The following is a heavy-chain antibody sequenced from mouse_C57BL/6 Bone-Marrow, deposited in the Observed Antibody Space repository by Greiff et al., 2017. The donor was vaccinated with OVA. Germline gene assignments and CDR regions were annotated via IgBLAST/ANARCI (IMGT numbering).Heavy chain of an antibody. CDR3: ARRGFITTAGGYFDV. CDR1: GYTFTSYW. Sequence: QVQLQQPGAELVRPGSSVKLSCKASGYTFTSYWMHWVKQRPIQGLEWIGNIDPSDSETHYNQKFKDKATLTVDKSSSTAYMQLSSLTSEDSAVYYCARRGFITTAGGYFDVWGTGTTVTVSS. D-gene: IGHD1-1*01. CDR2: IDPSDSET. J-gene: IGHJ1*03. V-gene: IGHV1-52*01.